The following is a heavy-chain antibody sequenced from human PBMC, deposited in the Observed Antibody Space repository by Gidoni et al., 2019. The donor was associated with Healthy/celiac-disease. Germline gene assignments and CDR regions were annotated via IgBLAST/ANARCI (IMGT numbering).Heavy chain of an antibody. V-gene: IGHV3-23*01. CDR2: ISGSGGST. Sequence: EVQRLESGGGLVQPGGSLRLSCAAAGLTFRRYAMSWVRPALGKGLEWFSAISGSGGSTYYADSVKGRFTISRDNSKNTLYLQMNSLRAEDTAVYYCAKVGYCSGGSCYWFYYGMDVWGQGTTVTVSS. CDR1: GLTFRRYA. D-gene: IGHD2-15*01. CDR3: AKVGYCSGGSCYWFYYGMDV. J-gene: IGHJ6*02.